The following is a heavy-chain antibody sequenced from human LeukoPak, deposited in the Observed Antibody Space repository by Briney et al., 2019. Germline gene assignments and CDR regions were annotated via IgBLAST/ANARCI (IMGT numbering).Heavy chain of an antibody. V-gene: IGHV3-9*01. Sequence: GGSLRLSCAASGFTFDDYAMHWVRQAPGKGLEWVSGISWNSGSIGYADSVKGRFTISRDNAKNSPYLQMNSLRAEDTALYYCAKDIGIVGATGAFDIWGQGTMVTVSS. D-gene: IGHD1-26*01. CDR3: AKDIGIVGATGAFDI. CDR2: ISWNSGSI. J-gene: IGHJ3*02. CDR1: GFTFDDYA.